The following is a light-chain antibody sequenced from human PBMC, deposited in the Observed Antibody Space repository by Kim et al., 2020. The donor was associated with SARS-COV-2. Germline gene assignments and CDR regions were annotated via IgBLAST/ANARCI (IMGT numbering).Light chain of an antibody. J-gene: IGKJ1*01. CDR3: QQYDSYSWT. CDR2: KAS. Sequence: ASVGDRVTITCRASQSISSWLAWYQQKPGKAPKLLIYKASSLESGVPSRFSGSGSGTKFTLTISSLQPDDFATYYCQQYDSYSWTFGQGTKVDIK. CDR1: QSISSW. V-gene: IGKV1-5*03.